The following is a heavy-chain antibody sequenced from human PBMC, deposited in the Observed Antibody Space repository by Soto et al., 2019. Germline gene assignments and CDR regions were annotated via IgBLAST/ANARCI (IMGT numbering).Heavy chain of an antibody. Sequence: GGSLRLSCEPSGFTFSSYAMSWVRQAPGKGLEWVSSVTGSGGATYHAESVKGRFTISRDNAKSTLYLQMNSLRADDTAIYYCATRSGSYVNKWLDPWGQGTLVTVSS. CDR1: GFTFSSYA. V-gene: IGHV3-23*01. CDR2: VTGSGGAT. CDR3: ATRSGSYVNKWLDP. J-gene: IGHJ5*02. D-gene: IGHD6-19*01.